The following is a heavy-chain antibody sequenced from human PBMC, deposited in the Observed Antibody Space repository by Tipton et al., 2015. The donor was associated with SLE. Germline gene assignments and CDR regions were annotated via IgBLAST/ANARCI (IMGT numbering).Heavy chain of an antibody. CDR2: IYYSGST. J-gene: IGHJ4*02. D-gene: IGHD7-27*01. CDR3: ARVSSWGSGYLDY. Sequence: TLSLTCAVYGGSFSGYYWSWIRQPPGKGLEWIGYIYYSGSTNYNPSLKSRVTISVDTSKNQFSLKLSSVTAADTAVYYCARVSSWGSGYLDYWGQGTLVTVSS. V-gene: IGHV4-59*01. CDR1: GGSFSGYY.